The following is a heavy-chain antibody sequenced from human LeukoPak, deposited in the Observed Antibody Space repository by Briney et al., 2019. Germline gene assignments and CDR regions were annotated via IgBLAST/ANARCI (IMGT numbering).Heavy chain of an antibody. CDR1: GYTFTSYG. D-gene: IGHD3-9*01. Sequence: ASVKVSCKASGYTFTSYGISWVRQAPGQGLEWMGWISAYNGNTNYAQKLQGRVTMTTDTSTSTAYMELRRLRSDDTAVYYCVRSGRLNTYYGILTGRGKYYYYGMDVWGQGTTVTVSS. V-gene: IGHV1-18*01. CDR2: ISAYNGNT. CDR3: VRSGRLNTYYGILTGRGKYYYYGMDV. J-gene: IGHJ6*02.